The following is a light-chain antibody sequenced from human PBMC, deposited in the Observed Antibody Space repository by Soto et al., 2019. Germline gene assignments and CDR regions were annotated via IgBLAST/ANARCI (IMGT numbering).Light chain of an antibody. CDR1: SSDVGDYNY. CDR3: SSYTSSSTPVV. CDR2: EVS. J-gene: IGLJ2*01. V-gene: IGLV2-14*01. Sequence: QSVLTQPASVSGSPGQSITISCTGTSSDVGDYNYVSWYQQHPGKAPKLMIYEVSNRPSGVSNRFSGSKSGNTASLTVSGLQDEDEADYYCSSYTSSSTPVVFGGGTKLTVL.